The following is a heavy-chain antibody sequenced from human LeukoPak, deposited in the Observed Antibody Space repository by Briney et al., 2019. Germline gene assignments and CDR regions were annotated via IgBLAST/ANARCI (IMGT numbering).Heavy chain of an antibody. CDR3: ARGYCSGGSCYPSVAY. J-gene: IGHJ4*02. D-gene: IGHD2-15*01. V-gene: IGHV4-59*01. Sequence: SETLSLTCTVSGCSISSYDWSWIRQPPGKGLEWIWDIYYSGSTNYNPAPKSRVTISVDTSKNQVYVKLSYVTAADPAVYYCARGYCSGGSCYPSVAYWGQGTLVTVSS. CDR1: GCSISSYD. CDR2: IYYSGST.